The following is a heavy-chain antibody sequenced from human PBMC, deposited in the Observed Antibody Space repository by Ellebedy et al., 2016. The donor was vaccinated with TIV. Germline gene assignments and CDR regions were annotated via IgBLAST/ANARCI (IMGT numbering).Heavy chain of an antibody. CDR3: AKGGSRDGNFRFDY. J-gene: IGHJ4*02. D-gene: IGHD4-23*01. CDR2: VSYDGSNQ. V-gene: IGHV3-30*18. Sequence: GGSLRLSCAASGFTFSSDGMHWVRQAPGKGLEWVAVVSYDGSNQYYADSVRGRFTISRDNSKNTLYLQMNSLRAEDTAVYYCAKGGSRDGNFRFDYWGQGTLVTVS. CDR1: GFTFSSDG.